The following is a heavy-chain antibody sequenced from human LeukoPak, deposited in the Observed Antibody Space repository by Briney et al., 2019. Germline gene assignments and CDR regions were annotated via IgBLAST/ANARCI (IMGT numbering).Heavy chain of an antibody. V-gene: IGHV1-69*04. CDR3: AKGHSAHGTGFDY. CDR1: GGTFSSYA. D-gene: IGHD1-1*01. J-gene: IGHJ4*02. Sequence: GASVKVSCKASGGTFSSYAISWVRQAPGQGLEWMGRIIPILGIANYAQKFQGGVTITADKSTSTAYMELSSLRSEDTAVYYCAKGHSAHGTGFDYWGQGTLVIVSS. CDR2: IIPILGIA.